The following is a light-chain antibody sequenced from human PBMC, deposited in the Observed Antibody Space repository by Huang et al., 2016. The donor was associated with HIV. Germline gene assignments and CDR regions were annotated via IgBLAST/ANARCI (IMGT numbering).Light chain of an antibody. CDR2: GAS. J-gene: IGKJ1*01. V-gene: IGKV3-15*01. CDR1: QSVSSN. Sequence: EIVLTQSPGTLSLSPGERATLPCRPSQSVSSNLAWYLHKPGQAPRLLIYGASTRAIGVPARFSGSGSGTEFTLTISSLQSDDFVVYYCQQYQDWPRTFGQGTKVEIK. CDR3: QQYQDWPRT.